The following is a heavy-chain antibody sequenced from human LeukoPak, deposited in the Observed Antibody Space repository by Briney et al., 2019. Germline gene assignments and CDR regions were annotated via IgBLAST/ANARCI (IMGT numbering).Heavy chain of an antibody. J-gene: IGHJ3*02. CDR2: IIPIFGTA. CDR1: GGTFSSYA. D-gene: IGHD3-3*01. V-gene: IGHV1-69*05. Sequence: SVKVSCKASGGTFSSYAISWVRQAPGQGLEWMGGIIPIFGTANYAQKFQGRVTITTDESTSTAYMELSSLRSEDTAVYYCARVRGPIFGVVILNYAFDIWGQGTMVTVSS. CDR3: ARVRGPIFGVVILNYAFDI.